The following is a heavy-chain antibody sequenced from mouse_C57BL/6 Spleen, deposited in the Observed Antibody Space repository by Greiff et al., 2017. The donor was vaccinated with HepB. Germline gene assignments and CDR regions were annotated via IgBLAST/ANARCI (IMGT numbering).Heavy chain of an antibody. CDR1: GFTFSSYA. V-gene: IGHV5-4*01. J-gene: IGHJ3*01. Sequence: EVQLQESGGGLVKPGGSLKLSCAASGFTFSSYAMSWVRQTPEKRLEWVATISDGGSYTYYTDNVKGRFTISRDNAKNNLYLQMSHLKSEDTAMYYCARLWDEGAWFAYWGQGTLVTVSA. CDR3: ARLWDEGAWFAY. CDR2: ISDGGSYT. D-gene: IGHD4-1*01.